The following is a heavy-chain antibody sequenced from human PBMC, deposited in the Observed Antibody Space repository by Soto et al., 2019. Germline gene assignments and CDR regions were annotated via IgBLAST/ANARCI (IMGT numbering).Heavy chain of an antibody. Sequence: PGGSLRLSCAASGFTFRNHGMHWVRQAPGKGLEWVAVIWYDGSNKYYADSVKGRFTISRDNSKNTLSLQMNSLRVEDTAVYYCVRDRAGGNSHYFDYWGPGSLVTVSS. CDR3: VRDRAGGNSHYFDY. CDR2: IWYDGSNK. D-gene: IGHD2-8*02. V-gene: IGHV3-33*01. CDR1: GFTFRNHG. J-gene: IGHJ4*02.